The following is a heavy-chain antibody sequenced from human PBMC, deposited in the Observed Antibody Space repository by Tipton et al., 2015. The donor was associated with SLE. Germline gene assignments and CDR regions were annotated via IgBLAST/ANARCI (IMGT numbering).Heavy chain of an antibody. Sequence: TLSLTCTVSGGSISSYFWSWIRQPPGKGLEWIGYIYTSGTTYYNPSLKSRVTMSVDTSKNQFSLKLSSVTAAGTAVYYCARQRSGSDLGGGPFDYWGQGTLVTVSS. CDR2: IYTSGTT. J-gene: IGHJ4*02. V-gene: IGHV4-4*09. D-gene: IGHD5-12*01. CDR1: GGSISSYF. CDR3: ARQRSGSDLGGGPFDY.